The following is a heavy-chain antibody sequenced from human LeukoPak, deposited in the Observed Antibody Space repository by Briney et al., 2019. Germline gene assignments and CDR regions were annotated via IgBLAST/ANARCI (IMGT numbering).Heavy chain of an antibody. D-gene: IGHD5-24*01. Sequence: SETLSLTCAVYGGSFSGYYWSWIRQPPGKGLEWIGEINHSGSTNYNPSLKSRVTISVDTSKNQFSLKLSSVTAADTAVYYCARTLDGAFDIWGQGTMVTVSS. CDR2: INHSGST. CDR3: ARTLDGAFDI. V-gene: IGHV4-34*01. J-gene: IGHJ3*02. CDR1: GGSFSGYY.